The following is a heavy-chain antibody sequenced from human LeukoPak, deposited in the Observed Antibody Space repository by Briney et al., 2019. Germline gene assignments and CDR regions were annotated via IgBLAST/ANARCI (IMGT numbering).Heavy chain of an antibody. CDR3: AKVGQGVVVVPAAPVSY. CDR1: GFTFSSYA. CDR2: ISGSGGST. J-gene: IGHJ4*02. V-gene: IGHV3-23*01. D-gene: IGHD2-2*01. Sequence: PGASLRLSCAASGFTFSSYAMSWVRQAPGKGLEWVSAISGSGGSTYYADSVKGRFTISRDNSKNTLYLQMNSLRAEDTAVYYCAKVGQGVVVVPAAPVSYWGQGTLATVSS.